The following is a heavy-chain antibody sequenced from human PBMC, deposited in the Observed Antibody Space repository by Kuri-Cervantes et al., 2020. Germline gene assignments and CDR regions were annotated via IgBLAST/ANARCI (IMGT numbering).Heavy chain of an antibody. CDR1: GVSISSYY. D-gene: IGHD3-22*01. CDR3: ARDYYDSSGYEGE. CDR2: IDDSGRT. J-gene: IGHJ4*02. V-gene: IGHV4-59*01. Sequence: SETLSLTCTVSGVSISSYYWSWVRQPPGKRLEWIGYIDDSGRTFFNPSFQSRVTISVDTSKNHFSLKLSSVTAADTAVYYCARDYYDSSGYEGEWGQGTLVTVSS.